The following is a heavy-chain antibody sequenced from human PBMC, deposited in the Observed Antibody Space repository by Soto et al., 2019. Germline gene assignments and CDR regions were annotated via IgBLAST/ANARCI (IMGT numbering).Heavy chain of an antibody. V-gene: IGHV4-34*01. J-gene: IGHJ4*02. Sequence: SATLSLTCAVYGGSYSDYYWSWIRQPPGKGLEWIGEINHSGTTNFNPSLESRVSISVDTSKNQFYLKLSSVTAADTAVYYCARGRRERKEVYSADDAHTRAPPGTLSPGPFDYWGQGNLVNVS. CDR3: ARGRRERKEVYSADDAHTRAPPGTLSPGPFDY. D-gene: IGHD5-12*01. CDR1: GGSYSDYY. CDR2: INHSGTT.